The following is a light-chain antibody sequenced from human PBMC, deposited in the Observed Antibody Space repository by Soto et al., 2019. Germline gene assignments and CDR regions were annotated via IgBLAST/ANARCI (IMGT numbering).Light chain of an antibody. J-gene: IGKJ3*01. CDR1: QNINTY. V-gene: IGKV1-39*01. Sequence: DIQMTQSPYSLSAAVGDRVTIACRASQNINTYLNWYQQKPGKAPKLLMFDAASLQSGVPSRFSGSGSGTDFALTISSLQPEDFTTYYCQQSYSTPITFGPGTKVDIK. CDR2: DAA. CDR3: QQSYSTPIT.